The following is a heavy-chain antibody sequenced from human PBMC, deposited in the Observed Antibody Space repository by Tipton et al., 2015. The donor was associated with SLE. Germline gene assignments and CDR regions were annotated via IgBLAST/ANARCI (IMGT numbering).Heavy chain of an antibody. CDR2: IRYDGSNK. D-gene: IGHD6-19*01. CDR1: GFTFSRNG. Sequence: SLRLSCAASGFTFSRNGMHWVRQAPGKGLEWVTFIRYDGSNKYYADSVKGRFTISRDTSKNTLYLQMTSLRGEDTAVYYCAREGWYSSAWYWGQGTLVTVSS. V-gene: IGHV3-30*02. J-gene: IGHJ4*02. CDR3: AREGWYSSAWY.